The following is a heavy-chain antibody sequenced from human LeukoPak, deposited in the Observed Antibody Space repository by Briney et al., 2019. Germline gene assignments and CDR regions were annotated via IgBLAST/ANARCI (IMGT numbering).Heavy chain of an antibody. Sequence: PSETLSLTCAVYGGSFSGYYWSWIRRPPGKGLEWIGEINHSGSTNYNPSLKSRVTISVDTSKNQFSLKLSSVTAADTALYYCARVLSWGTSPDYWGQGTLVTVSS. CDR3: ARVLSWGTSPDY. J-gene: IGHJ4*02. D-gene: IGHD3-9*01. CDR2: INHSGST. V-gene: IGHV4-34*01. CDR1: GGSFSGYY.